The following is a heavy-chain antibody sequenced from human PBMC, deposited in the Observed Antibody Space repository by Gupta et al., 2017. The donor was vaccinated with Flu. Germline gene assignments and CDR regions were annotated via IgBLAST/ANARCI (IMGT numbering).Heavy chain of an antibody. CDR1: GFTFSDYY. D-gene: IGHD4/OR15-4a*01. Sequence: VQLVESGGGFVKPGGSLRLSCAASGFTFSDYYMSWIRQAPGKGLEWVSQISSSGSTIYYADSVKGRFTISRDNAKNSLYLQMNSLRAEDTGVYYCGREAWSNYGNYYYGMDVWGQGTTVTVSS. CDR3: GREAWSNYGNYYYGMDV. J-gene: IGHJ6*02. V-gene: IGHV3-11*01. CDR2: ISSSGSTI.